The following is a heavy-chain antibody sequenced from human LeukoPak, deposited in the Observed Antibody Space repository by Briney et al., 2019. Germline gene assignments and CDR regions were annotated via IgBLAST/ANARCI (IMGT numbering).Heavy chain of an antibody. CDR3: ARGLRFIQGPGYYYMDV. Sequence: SETLSHTCAVYGGSFNAYNWTWIRQTPGKGLEWIGEINHSGNTNYNPSLESRVTISADTSKNQFSLNLGSVTAADTAIYYCARGLRFIQGPGYYYMDVWGKGTTVTVSS. CDR1: GGSFNAYN. J-gene: IGHJ6*03. CDR2: INHSGNT. D-gene: IGHD3-16*02. V-gene: IGHV4-34*01.